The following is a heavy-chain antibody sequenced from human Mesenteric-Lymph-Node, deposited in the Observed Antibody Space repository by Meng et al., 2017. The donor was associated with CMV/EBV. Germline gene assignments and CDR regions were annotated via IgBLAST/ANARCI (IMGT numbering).Heavy chain of an antibody. Sequence: QVQLVQSGAEVKKHGASRKVSCRASGHIFSNSYIHWVRQAPGQGLEWMGVINPINGGTAYAQKFQGRVTLTRDTSTSTGYMELSSLTSEDTPVYFWASGSEIRGVIAEYCRQGILVTVSS. CDR1: GHIFSNSY. CDR3: ASGSEIRGVIAEY. D-gene: IGHD3-10*01. V-gene: IGHV1-46*01. CDR2: INPINGGT. J-gene: IGHJ4*02.